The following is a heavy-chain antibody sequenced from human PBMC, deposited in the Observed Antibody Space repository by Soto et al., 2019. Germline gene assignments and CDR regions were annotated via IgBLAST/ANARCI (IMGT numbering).Heavy chain of an antibody. CDR3: AAEGLLGGVIDSPLDY. CDR2: IVVGSGNT. Sequence: ASVKVSCKASGFTFTSSAVQWVRQARGQRLEWIGWIVVGSGNTNYAQKFQERVTITRDMSTSTAYMELSSLRSEDTAVYYCAAEGLLGGVIDSPLDYWGQGXLVTVYS. V-gene: IGHV1-58*01. CDR1: GFTFTSSA. J-gene: IGHJ4*02. D-gene: IGHD3-16*02.